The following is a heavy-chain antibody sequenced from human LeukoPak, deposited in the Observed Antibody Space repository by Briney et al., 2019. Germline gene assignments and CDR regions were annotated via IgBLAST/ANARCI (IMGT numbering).Heavy chain of an antibody. CDR1: KLTFSSFE. D-gene: IGHD3-10*01. CDR2: ISSSGSTI. V-gene: IGHV3-48*03. J-gene: IGHJ4*02. CDR3: AKDNRITMVRGVTLSFDY. Sequence: GGSLRLSCAASKLTFSSFEINWVRQAPGKGLEWVSYISSSGSTIYYADSVKGRFTISRDNSKNTLYLQMNSLRAEDTAVYYCAKDNRITMVRGVTLSFDYWGQGTLVTVSS.